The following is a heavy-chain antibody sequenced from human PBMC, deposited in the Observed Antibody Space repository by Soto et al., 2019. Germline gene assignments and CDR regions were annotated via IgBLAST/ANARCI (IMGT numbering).Heavy chain of an antibody. V-gene: IGHV3-64*01. CDR1: GFTFSSYA. CDR2: ISSNGGST. CDR3: ARVQRDYDFWSGYFDY. Sequence: GGSLRLSCAASGFTFSSYAMHWVRQAPGKGLEYVSAISSNGGSTYYANSVKGRFTISRDNSKNTLYLQMGSLRAEDMAVYYCARVQRDYDFWSGYFDYWGQGTLVTVSS. D-gene: IGHD3-3*01. J-gene: IGHJ4*02.